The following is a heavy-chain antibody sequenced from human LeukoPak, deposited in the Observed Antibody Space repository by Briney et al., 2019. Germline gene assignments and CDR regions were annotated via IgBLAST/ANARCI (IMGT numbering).Heavy chain of an antibody. V-gene: IGHV1-69*05. CDR2: IIPIFGTA. D-gene: IGHD6-6*01. Sequence: SVKVSCKASGYTFTSYGISWVRQAPGQGLEWMGGIIPIFGTANYAQKFQGRVTITTDESTSTAYMELSSLRSEDTAVYYCASQYSSSSWFDPWGQGTLVTVSS. J-gene: IGHJ5*02. CDR1: GYTFTSYG. CDR3: ASQYSSSSWFDP.